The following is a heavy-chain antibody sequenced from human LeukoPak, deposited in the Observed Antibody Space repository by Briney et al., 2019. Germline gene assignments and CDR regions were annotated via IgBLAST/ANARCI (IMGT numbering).Heavy chain of an antibody. D-gene: IGHD1-26*01. CDR3: AKCPEGSYLYCYFDY. V-gene: IGHV3-23*01. CDR1: GFTFSSYS. J-gene: IGHJ4*02. Sequence: PGGSLRLSCAASGFTFSSYSMNWVRQAPGKGLEWVSAISGSGGSTYYADSVKGRFTISRDNSKNTLYLQMNSLRAEDTAVYYCAKCPEGSYLYCYFDYWGQGTLVTVSS. CDR2: ISGSGGST.